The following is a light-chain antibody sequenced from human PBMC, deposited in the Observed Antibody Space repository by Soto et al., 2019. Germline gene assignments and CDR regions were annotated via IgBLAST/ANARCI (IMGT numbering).Light chain of an antibody. Sequence: EIVLTQSPGTLSLSPGERATLSCRASQSVSSSYLAWYQQKPGQAPRLLIYGASSRATGIPDRFSGSGSGKDFTLTISRLEAEDFAVYYCQQYGSPRTFGQGTKVEIK. CDR1: QSVSSSY. CDR2: GAS. V-gene: IGKV3-20*01. CDR3: QQYGSPRT. J-gene: IGKJ1*01.